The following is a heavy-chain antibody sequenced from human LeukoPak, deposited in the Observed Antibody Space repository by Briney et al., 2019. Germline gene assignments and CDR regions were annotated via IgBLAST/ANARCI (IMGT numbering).Heavy chain of an antibody. CDR1: GYTFTSYG. J-gene: IGHJ4*02. D-gene: IGHD6-13*01. CDR3: ARSKLGYFDY. CDR2: MNPNSGNT. V-gene: IGHV1-8*02. Sequence: GASVKVSCKASGYTFTSYGISWVRQATGQGLEWMGWMNPNSGNTGYPQKFQGRVTMTRNTSISTAYMELSSLRSEDTAVYYCARSKLGYFDYWGQGTLVTVSS.